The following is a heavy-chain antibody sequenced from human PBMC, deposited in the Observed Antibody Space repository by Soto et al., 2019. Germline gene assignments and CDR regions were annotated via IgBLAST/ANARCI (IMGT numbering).Heavy chain of an antibody. J-gene: IGHJ4*02. Sequence: SSETLSLTCTVSGGSISSGGYYWSWIRQHPGKGLEWIGYIYYSGSTYYNPSLKSRVTISVDTSKNQFSLKLSSVTAADTAVYYCARGRGPKFDYWGQGTLVTVSS. V-gene: IGHV4-31*03. CDR1: GGSISSGGYY. D-gene: IGHD3-10*01. CDR2: IYYSGST. CDR3: ARGRGPKFDY.